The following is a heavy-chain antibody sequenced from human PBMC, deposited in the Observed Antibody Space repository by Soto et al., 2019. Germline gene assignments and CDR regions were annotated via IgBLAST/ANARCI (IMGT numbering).Heavy chain of an antibody. V-gene: IGHV1-24*01. CDR3: AREPYYYDSSGYAFDI. D-gene: IGHD3-22*01. J-gene: IGHJ3*02. CDR1: GYTLTELS. CDR2: FDPEDGET. Sequence: GASVKVSCKVSGYTLTELSMHWVRQAPGKGLEWMGGFDPEDGETIYAQKFQGRVTMTEDTSTDTAYMELSSLRSEDTAVYYCAREPYYYDSSGYAFDIWGQGTMVTVSS.